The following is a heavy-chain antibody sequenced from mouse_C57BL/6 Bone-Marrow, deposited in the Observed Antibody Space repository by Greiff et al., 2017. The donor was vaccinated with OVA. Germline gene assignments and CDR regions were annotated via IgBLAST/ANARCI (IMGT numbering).Heavy chain of an antibody. CDR3: TTDTTVSYWYFDV. Sequence: VQLQQSGAELVRPGASVKLSCTASGFNIKDDYMHWVKQRPEQGLEWIGWIDPENGDTEYASKFQGKATITADTSSNTAYLQLSSLTSEETAVYYCTTDTTVSYWYFDVWGTGTTVTVSS. CDR2: IDPENGDT. D-gene: IGHD1-1*01. J-gene: IGHJ1*03. V-gene: IGHV14-4*01. CDR1: GFNIKDDY.